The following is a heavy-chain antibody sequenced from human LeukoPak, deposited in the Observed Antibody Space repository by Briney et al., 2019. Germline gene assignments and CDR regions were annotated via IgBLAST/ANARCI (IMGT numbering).Heavy chain of an antibody. D-gene: IGHD4-23*01. J-gene: IGHJ4*02. CDR2: IRSKAYGGTT. Sequence: PGRSLRHSCTTSGFIFGDYVMNWVRQAPGKGLEWVGLIRSKAYGGTTDYAASVKGRFNISRDDSKSIAYLQMNSLKTEDTAVYYCTRIVSGGNSGDWGQGTLVTVSS. CDR3: TRIVSGGNSGD. V-gene: IGHV3-49*04. CDR1: GFIFGDYV.